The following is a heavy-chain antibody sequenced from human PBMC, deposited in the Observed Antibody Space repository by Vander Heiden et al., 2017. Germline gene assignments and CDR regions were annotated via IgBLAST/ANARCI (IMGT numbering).Heavy chain of an antibody. CDR1: GFTVSSYA. CDR2: ISGSCGST. CDR3: AKGLAYCGGDCYSGGAFDI. Sequence: EVQLLESGGGLVQPGGYLRPYCAASGFTVSSYAMSWGRQAPGKGLEWVSAISGSCGSTYSADSVKGRFTISRDNSKNTLYLQMNSLRAEDTAVYYCAKGLAYCGGDCYSGGAFDIWGQGTMVTVSS. J-gene: IGHJ3*02. V-gene: IGHV3-23*01. D-gene: IGHD2-21*02.